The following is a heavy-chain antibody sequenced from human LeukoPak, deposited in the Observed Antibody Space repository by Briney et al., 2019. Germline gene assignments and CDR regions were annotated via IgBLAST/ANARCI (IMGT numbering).Heavy chain of an antibody. Sequence: ASVKVSCKASGYTFTGYYMHWVRQAPGQGLEWMGWINPNSGKTGYAQKFQGRISMTRNTSISTAYMELSSLRSEDTAVYYCARETPSRYFDYWGQGTLVTVSS. J-gene: IGHJ4*02. CDR1: GYTFTGYY. CDR2: INPNSGKT. CDR3: ARETPSRYFDY. V-gene: IGHV1-8*02. D-gene: IGHD4-23*01.